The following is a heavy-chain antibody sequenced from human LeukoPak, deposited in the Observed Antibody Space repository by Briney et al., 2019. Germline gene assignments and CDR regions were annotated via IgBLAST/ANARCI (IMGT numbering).Heavy chain of an antibody. V-gene: IGHV1-18*01. CDR1: GYTFTSYG. J-gene: IGHJ3*02. CDR3: AAADYYGSGSYSHALDI. Sequence: ASVKVSCKASGYTFTSYGISWVRQAPGQGLEWMGWISGYNGNTNYAQKLQGRVTMTTDTSTSTAYMELRSLRSDDTAVYYCAAADYYGSGSYSHALDIWGQGTMVTVSS. CDR2: ISGYNGNT. D-gene: IGHD3-10*01.